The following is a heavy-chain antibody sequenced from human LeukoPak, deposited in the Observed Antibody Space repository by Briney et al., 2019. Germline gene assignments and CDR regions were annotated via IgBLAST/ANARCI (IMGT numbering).Heavy chain of an antibody. V-gene: IGHV3-48*04. CDR1: GFVFSRDN. CDR3: VREVGRPKTFYFDS. CDR2: ISETI. J-gene: IGHJ4*02. D-gene: IGHD3-16*01. Sequence: GGSLRLSCIASGFVFSRDNMNWVRQAPGKGLEWVAHISETIYYADSVQGRFAISRDNAKNSLYLQMSNLRVDDTAMYYCVREVGRPKTFYFDSWGRGTPVTVSS.